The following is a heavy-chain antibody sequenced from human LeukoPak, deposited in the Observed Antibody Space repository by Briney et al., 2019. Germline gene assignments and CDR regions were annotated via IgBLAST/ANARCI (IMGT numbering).Heavy chain of an antibody. V-gene: IGHV3-48*03. CDR1: GFTFSSYE. Sequence: PGGSLRLSCAASGFTFSSYEMNWVRQAPGKGLEWVSYISSSDSTIYYADSVKGRFTISRDNAKNSLYLQMNSLRAEDTAVYYCARVRAAGTSRNYYYYYYMDVWGKGTTVTISS. J-gene: IGHJ6*03. CDR3: ARVRAAGTSRNYYYYYYMDV. D-gene: IGHD6-13*01. CDR2: ISSSDSTI.